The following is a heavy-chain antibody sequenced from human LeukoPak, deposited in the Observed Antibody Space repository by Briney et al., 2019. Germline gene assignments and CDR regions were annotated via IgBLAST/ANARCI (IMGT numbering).Heavy chain of an antibody. V-gene: IGHV1-24*01. CDR1: GYTLTELS. CDR3: ATDQRGAGLGFVYGSGSFNGLDV. J-gene: IGHJ6*02. CDR2: FDPGDGET. Sequence: ASVKVSCKVSGYTLTELSIHWVRQAPGKGLEWMGGFDPGDGETIYAQKFQGRVTMTEDTSTDTGYMELSSLRSEDTAVYYCATDQRGAGLGFVYGSGSFNGLDVWGQGTTVTVSS. D-gene: IGHD3-10*01.